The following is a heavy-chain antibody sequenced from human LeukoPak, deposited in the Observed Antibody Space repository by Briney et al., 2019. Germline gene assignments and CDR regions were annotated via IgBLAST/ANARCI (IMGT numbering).Heavy chain of an antibody. Sequence: PSETLSLTCTVSGGSISRYYWSWIRQPPGKGLEGIGYIYYSGSTNYNPSLKSRVTISVDTSKNQFSLKLSSVTAADTAVYYCARVKSSGFYFDYWGQGALVTDSS. CDR3: ARVKSSGFYFDY. CDR2: IYYSGST. CDR1: GGSISRYY. J-gene: IGHJ4*02. V-gene: IGHV4-59*01. D-gene: IGHD6-19*01.